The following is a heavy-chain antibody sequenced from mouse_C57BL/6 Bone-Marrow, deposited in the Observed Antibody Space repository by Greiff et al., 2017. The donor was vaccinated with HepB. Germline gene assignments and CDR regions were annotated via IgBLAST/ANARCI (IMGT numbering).Heavy chain of an antibody. CDR1: GYTFTSYG. CDR3: EGFTTVRGKYFDY. Sequence: LVESGAELARPGASVKLSCKASGYTFTSYGISWVKQRTGQGLEWIGEIYPRSGNTYYNEKFKGKATLTADKSSSTAYMELRSLTSEDAAVYCCEGFTTVRGKYFDYWGQGTTLTVSS. J-gene: IGHJ2*01. D-gene: IGHD1-1*01. CDR2: IYPRSGNT. V-gene: IGHV1-81*01.